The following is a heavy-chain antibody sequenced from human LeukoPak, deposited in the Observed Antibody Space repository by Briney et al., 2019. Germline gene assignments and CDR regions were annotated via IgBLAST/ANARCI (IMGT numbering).Heavy chain of an antibody. V-gene: IGHV3-23*01. CDR2: ISGSGDTT. CDR3: AKESSAWAGSYFDS. CDR1: GITFSSYA. Sequence: PGGSLRLSCAASGITFSSYAMSWVRQAPGKGLEWVSAISGSGDTTSYAASVKGRFTISRDNSKNTLYLQMNSLRAEHTAVYYCAKESSAWAGSYFDSWGHGTLVTVSS. D-gene: IGHD6-19*01. J-gene: IGHJ4*01.